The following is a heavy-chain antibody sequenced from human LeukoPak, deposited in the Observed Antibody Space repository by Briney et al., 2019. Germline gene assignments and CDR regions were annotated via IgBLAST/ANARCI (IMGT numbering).Heavy chain of an antibody. J-gene: IGHJ5*02. D-gene: IGHD6-19*01. CDR3: ARDPSNTSGWKTWFDT. V-gene: IGHV3-7*03. CDR2: IKQDGSEK. CDR1: GFTFSSYW. Sequence: GGSLRLSCAASGFTFSSYWMSWVRQAPGKGLEWVANIKQDGSEKYYVDSVKGRFTISRDNAKNSLYLQMNSLRAEDTAVYYCARDPSNTSGWKTWFDTWGQGTPVTVSS.